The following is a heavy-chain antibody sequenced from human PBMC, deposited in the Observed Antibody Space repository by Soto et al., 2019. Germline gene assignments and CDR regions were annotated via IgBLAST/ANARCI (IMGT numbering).Heavy chain of an antibody. CDR2: TYWDDDD. CDR3: AHSSGWLFDY. CDR1: GFSLTTRAVG. D-gene: IGHD6-19*01. J-gene: IGHJ4*02. V-gene: IGHV2-5*02. Sequence: QITLKESGPTLVKPTQTLTLTCTFSGFSLTTRAVGVGWIRQPPGKALEWLAFTYWDDDDHYSPSLKSRLTLTKDTSKNPVVLTMTNMDPVDTATYYCAHSSGWLFDYWGQGARVTVSS.